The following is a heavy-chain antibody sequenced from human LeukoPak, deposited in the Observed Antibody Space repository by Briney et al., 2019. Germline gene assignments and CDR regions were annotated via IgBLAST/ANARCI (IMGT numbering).Heavy chain of an antibody. D-gene: IGHD1-26*01. CDR3: ARVWELSFDY. V-gene: IGHV3-53*01. Sequence: GGSLRLSCAASGFSVSSNYMSWVRQAPGKGLEWVSVIYIGGDTYYAHSVKGRFTISRDNSKNTLYLQMNSLRAEDTALYYCARVWELSFDYWGQGTLVTVSS. CDR2: IYIGGDT. J-gene: IGHJ4*02. CDR1: GFSVSSNY.